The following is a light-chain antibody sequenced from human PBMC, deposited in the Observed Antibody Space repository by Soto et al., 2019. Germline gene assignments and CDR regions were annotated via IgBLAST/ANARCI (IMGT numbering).Light chain of an antibody. CDR1: QSVSSY. Sequence: EIVLTQSPAPLSLSPGERATLSCRASQSVSSYLAWYQQKPGQAPRLLIYDASNRATGIPARFSRRGSGTDFALTISSLEPEDFAVYYCQQRSNWPRNTFGQGTRLEIK. CDR3: QQRSNWPRNT. V-gene: IGKV3-11*01. CDR2: DAS. J-gene: IGKJ5*01.